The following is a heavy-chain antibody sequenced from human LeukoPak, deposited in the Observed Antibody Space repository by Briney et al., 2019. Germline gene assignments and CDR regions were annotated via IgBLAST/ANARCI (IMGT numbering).Heavy chain of an antibody. CDR1: GLTFSSHA. CDR3: ANNEWH. Sequence: PGGSLRLSCAASGLTFSSHAMSWVRQAPGKGLEWVSAISGSGGNTYYAGSVKGRFTISRDNSKDTLYLQMNSLRVEDTAVYYCANNEWHWGQGTLVTVSS. D-gene: IGHD2-8*01. J-gene: IGHJ1*01. CDR2: ISGSGGNT. V-gene: IGHV3-23*01.